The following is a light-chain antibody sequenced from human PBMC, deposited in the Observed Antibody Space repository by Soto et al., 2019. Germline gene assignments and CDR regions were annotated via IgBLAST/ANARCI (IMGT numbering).Light chain of an antibody. CDR3: QQSFRTPFT. V-gene: IGKV1-39*01. CDR1: QSISSY. CDR2: AAS. Sequence: DIQMTHSPSSLSASVGDRVNITCRSSQSISSYLNWYQQKPGKAPKLLVYAASRLQSGVPSRFSGTGSGTDFTLTISSLQPEDFATYYCQQSFRTPFTLGPGTKVDIK. J-gene: IGKJ3*01.